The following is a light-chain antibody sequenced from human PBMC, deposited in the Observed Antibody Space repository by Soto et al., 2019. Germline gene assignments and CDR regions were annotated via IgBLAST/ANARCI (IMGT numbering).Light chain of an antibody. Sequence: IKRTQSPRSLSASVGDRVPLSCRASQTVSSYLNWYQQKPGTVPKLLIYATSNLQSGVPSRFSGRGFGTDFTLTISSLQPEDFATYYGEQSFTTPSFGQGTKVDIK. CDR3: EQSFTTPS. CDR1: QTVSSY. V-gene: IGKV1-39*01. CDR2: ATS. J-gene: IGKJ1*01.